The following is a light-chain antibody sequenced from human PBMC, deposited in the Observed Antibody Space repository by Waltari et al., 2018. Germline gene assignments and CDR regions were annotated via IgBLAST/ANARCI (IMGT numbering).Light chain of an antibody. CDR3: NSYAGSKHYV. V-gene: IGLV2-8*01. Sequence: QSALTQPPSASGSPGQSVTISCTGTSSDVGGYDYVSWYQQHPGKPPKLMIYDVNKRPSGVPDGFPGSRSGNTASLTVSGLQAEDEADYFCNSYAGSKHYVFGTGTKVTVL. CDR2: DVN. J-gene: IGLJ1*01. CDR1: SSDVGGYDY.